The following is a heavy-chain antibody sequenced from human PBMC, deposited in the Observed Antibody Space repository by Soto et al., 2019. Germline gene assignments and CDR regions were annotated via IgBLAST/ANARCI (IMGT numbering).Heavy chain of an antibody. D-gene: IGHD3-10*01. CDR1: GFTFSGSA. V-gene: IGHV3-73*01. CDR3: ARDDGSGSPIHY. CDR2: IRSKANSYAT. J-gene: IGHJ4*02. Sequence: GGSLRVSCAASGFTFSGSAMHWVRQASWKGLEWVGRIRSKANSYATAYAASVKGRFTISRDDSKNTAYLQMNSLKTEDTAVYYCARDDGSGSPIHYWGQGTLVTVSS.